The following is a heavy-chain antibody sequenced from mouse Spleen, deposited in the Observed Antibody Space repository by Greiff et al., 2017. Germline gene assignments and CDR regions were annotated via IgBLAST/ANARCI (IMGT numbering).Heavy chain of an antibody. CDR2: IYPRSGNT. V-gene: IGHV1-81*01. CDR1: GYTFTSYG. Sequence: QVQLKESGAELARPGASVKLSCKASGYTFTSYGISWVKQRTGQGLEWIGEIYPRSGNTYYNEKFKGKATLTADKSSSTAYMELRSLTSEDSAVYFCVSDGSPAWFAYWGQGTLVTVSA. D-gene: IGHD2-3*01. CDR3: VSDGSPAWFAY. J-gene: IGHJ3*01.